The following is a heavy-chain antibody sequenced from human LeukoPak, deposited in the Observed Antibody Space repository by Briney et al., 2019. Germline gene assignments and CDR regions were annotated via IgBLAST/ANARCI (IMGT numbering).Heavy chain of an antibody. CDR1: GFAFSSHW. D-gene: IGHD3-16*01. CDR3: ARDGVPGGRDV. V-gene: IGHV3-7*01. CDR2: VDREGSDK. J-gene: IGHJ6*02. Sequence: GGSLRLSCAASGFAFSSHWMNWVRQAPGKGVEWVANVDREGSDKNYVDSVKGRFTISRDNAKNSLYLQMNSLRVEDTAVYYCARDGVPGGRDVWGQGPTVTVS.